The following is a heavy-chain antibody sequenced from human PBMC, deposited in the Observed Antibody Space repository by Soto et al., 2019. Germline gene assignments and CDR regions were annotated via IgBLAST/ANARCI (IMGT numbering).Heavy chain of an antibody. V-gene: IGHV1-58*01. CDR2: IVVGSGNT. D-gene: IGHD3-10*01. CDR3: AAPPEYAGSGHYFYYGMDV. J-gene: IGHJ6*02. CDR1: GFTFTNSA. Sequence: EASVKVSCKASGFTFTNSAVQWVRQARGQRLEWIGWIVVGSGNTNYAQKFQERVTFTRDMSTSTAYMELSSLRSEDTAVYYCAAPPEYAGSGHYFYYGMDVWGQGTTVTVSS.